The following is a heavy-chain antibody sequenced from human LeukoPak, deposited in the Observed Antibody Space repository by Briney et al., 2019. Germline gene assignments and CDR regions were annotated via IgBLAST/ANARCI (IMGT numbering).Heavy chain of an antibody. CDR2: ISYDGGNK. V-gene: IGHV3-30*04. D-gene: IGHD2-15*01. CDR1: GFTFSSYA. CDR3: ARDHVVVVDSNPHY. J-gene: IGHJ4*02. Sequence: GGSLRLSCAASGFTFSSYAMHWVRQAPGKGLEWVAIISYDGGNKYYADSVKGRFTISRDNSENTLYLQMNSLRAEDTAVYYCARDHVVVVDSNPHYWGQGTLVTVSS.